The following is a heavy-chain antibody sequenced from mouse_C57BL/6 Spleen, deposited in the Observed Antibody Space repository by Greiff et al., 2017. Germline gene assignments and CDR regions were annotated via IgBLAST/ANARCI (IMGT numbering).Heavy chain of an antibody. Sequence: VQLQQSGAELVRPGTSVKVSCKASGYAFTNYLIEWVKQRPGQGLEWIGVINPGSGGTNYNEKFKGKATLTADKSSSTAYMQLSSRTSEDSAVYCWAREGDYYGSSDVRYFDVWGTGTTVTVSS. J-gene: IGHJ1*03. V-gene: IGHV1-54*01. CDR1: GYAFTNYL. CDR2: INPGSGGT. CDR3: AREGDYYGSSDVRYFDV. D-gene: IGHD1-1*01.